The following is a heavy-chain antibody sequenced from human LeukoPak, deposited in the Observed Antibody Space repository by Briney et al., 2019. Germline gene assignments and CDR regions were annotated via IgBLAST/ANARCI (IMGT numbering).Heavy chain of an antibody. Sequence: PSETLSLTCTVSGGSISSSSYYWGWIRQPPGKGLEWIGSIYYSGSTYYNPSLKSRVTISVDTSKNQFSLKLSSVTAADTAVYYCARATGELYPLFGQVDYWGQGTLVTVSS. D-gene: IGHD3-3*01. V-gene: IGHV4-39*07. CDR2: IYYSGST. CDR1: GGSISSSSYY. J-gene: IGHJ4*02. CDR3: ARATGELYPLFGQVDY.